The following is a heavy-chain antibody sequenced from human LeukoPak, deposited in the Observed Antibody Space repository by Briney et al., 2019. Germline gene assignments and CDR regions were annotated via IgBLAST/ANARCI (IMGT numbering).Heavy chain of an antibody. J-gene: IGHJ4*02. V-gene: IGHV3-33*01. Sequence: PGRSLRLSCAASGFTFSIYGMHWVRQAPGKGLEWVAVIWYDGSYKYYADSVKGRFTISRDNSKNTLYLQVNSLRAEDTALYYCARGWCTGDSCYSRLDYWGQGILVTVSS. CDR3: ARGWCTGDSCYSRLDY. CDR1: GFTFSIYG. CDR2: IWYDGSYK. D-gene: IGHD2-15*01.